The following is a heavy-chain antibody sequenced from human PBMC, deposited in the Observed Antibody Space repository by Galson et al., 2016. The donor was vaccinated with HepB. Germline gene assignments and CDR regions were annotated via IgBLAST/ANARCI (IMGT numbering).Heavy chain of an antibody. D-gene: IGHD6-13*01. J-gene: IGHJ4*02. Sequence: SVKVSCKASGFTFTGYGISWVRQAPGQGLEWLGWIIVYDGNTNYAQNFKGSLTMTTDTSTSTAYLELRRLRYDDTAIYYCARDYGVTWYDYWGQGTQVPVSS. CDR3: ARDYGVTWYDY. CDR2: IIVYDGNT. CDR1: GFTFTGYG. V-gene: IGHV1-18*01.